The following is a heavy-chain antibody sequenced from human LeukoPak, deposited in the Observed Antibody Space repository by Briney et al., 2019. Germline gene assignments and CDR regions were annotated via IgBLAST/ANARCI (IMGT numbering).Heavy chain of an antibody. CDR3: AHNAVTDASSDFDY. CDR1: GFSLSTSGVG. Sequence: SGPTLVKPTQTLTLTCTFSGFSLSTSGVGVGWIRQPPGKALEWLALIYWDDDKRYSPSLKSRLTITKDTSKNQVVLTMTNMDPVDTATYCSAHNAVTDASSDFDYWGQGTLVTVSS. V-gene: IGHV2-5*02. CDR2: IYWDDDK. D-gene: IGHD4-17*01. J-gene: IGHJ4*02.